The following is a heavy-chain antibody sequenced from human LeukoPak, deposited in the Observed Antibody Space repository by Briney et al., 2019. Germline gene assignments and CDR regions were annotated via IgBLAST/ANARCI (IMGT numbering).Heavy chain of an antibody. V-gene: IGHV3-30*14. D-gene: IGHD3-16*01. CDR2: ISYDGSNT. CDR3: VREAYDYVWGSYGFDY. Sequence: GGSLRLSCAASGFTFSSYAMNWVRQAPGKGLEWVAVISYDGSNTYYADSMKGRFTISRDNSKNTLYLQMNSLRAEDTAVYYCVREAYDYVWGSYGFDYWGQGTLVSVSS. J-gene: IGHJ4*02. CDR1: GFTFSSYA.